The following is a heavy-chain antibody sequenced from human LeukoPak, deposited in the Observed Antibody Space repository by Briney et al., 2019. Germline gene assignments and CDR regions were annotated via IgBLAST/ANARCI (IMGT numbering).Heavy chain of an antibody. Sequence: PSETLSHTCTVSDGSISSGSYYWSWIRQPAGKGLEWIGRIYTSGSTNYNPSLKSRVTISVDTSKNQFSLKLSSVTAADTAVYYCARGSLFGELSSDYWGQGTLVTVSS. V-gene: IGHV4-61*02. CDR1: DGSISSGSYY. D-gene: IGHD3-10*02. J-gene: IGHJ4*02. CDR3: ARGSLFGELSSDY. CDR2: IYTSGST.